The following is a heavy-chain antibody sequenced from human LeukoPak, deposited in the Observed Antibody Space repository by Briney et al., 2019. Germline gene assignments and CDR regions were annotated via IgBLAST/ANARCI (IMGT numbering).Heavy chain of an antibody. D-gene: IGHD2-2*01. J-gene: IGHJ6*03. CDR1: GYSFTSYW. CDR2: IYPGDSDI. CDR3: ARRRIVVVPAANLGDYYYYYYMDV. V-gene: IGHV5-51*01. Sequence: AGESLKISCKGSGYSFTSYWIGWVRQMPGKGLEWMGIIYPGDSDIRYSPSFQGQVTISADKSISTAYLQWSSLKASDTAMYYCARRRIVVVPAANLGDYYYYYYMDVWGKGTTVTVSS.